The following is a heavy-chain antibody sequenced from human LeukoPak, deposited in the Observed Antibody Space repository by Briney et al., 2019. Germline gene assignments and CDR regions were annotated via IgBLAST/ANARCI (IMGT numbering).Heavy chain of an antibody. J-gene: IGHJ4*02. CDR2: IYPDDSDT. CDR1: GYSFTNYW. CDR3: ARSGRLGYCSGGSCFRWDY. Sequence: GESLKISCKVSGYSFTNYWIGWVRQMPRKGLEWMGIIYPDDSDTKYSPSFQGQVTISADKSISTAYLQWSSLKASDTAMYYCARSGRLGYCSGGSCFRWDYWGQGTLVTVSS. V-gene: IGHV5-51*01. D-gene: IGHD2-15*01.